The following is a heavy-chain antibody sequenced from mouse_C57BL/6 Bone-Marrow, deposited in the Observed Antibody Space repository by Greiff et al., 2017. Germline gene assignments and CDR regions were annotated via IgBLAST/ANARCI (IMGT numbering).Heavy chain of an antibody. CDR2: IYPRSGNT. CDR3: ARRGDYGSSYRWFAY. Sequence: VQLKQSGAELARPGASVKLSCKASGYTFTSYGISWVKQRTGQGLEWIGEIYPRSGNTYYNEKFKGKATLTADKSSSTAYMELRSLTSEDSAVYFCARRGDYGSSYRWFAYWGQGTLVTVAA. CDR1: GYTFTSYG. V-gene: IGHV1-81*01. J-gene: IGHJ3*01. D-gene: IGHD1-1*01.